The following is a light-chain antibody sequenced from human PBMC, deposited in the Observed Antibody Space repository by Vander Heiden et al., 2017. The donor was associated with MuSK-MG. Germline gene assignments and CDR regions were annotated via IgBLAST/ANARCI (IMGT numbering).Light chain of an antibody. CDR1: NSNIGDNY. J-gene: IGLJ2*01. CDR2: DNH. CDR3: ATRDRLSAVV. V-gene: IGLV1-51*01. Sequence: QSVLTQPPPVSAAPGQRVTISCSGSNSNIGDNYVSWYQQVPGAAPKLLIYDNHKRPSGIPDRFSGSKSGTSATLGITGLQTGDEAEYYCATRDRLSAVVFGGGTKVTVL.